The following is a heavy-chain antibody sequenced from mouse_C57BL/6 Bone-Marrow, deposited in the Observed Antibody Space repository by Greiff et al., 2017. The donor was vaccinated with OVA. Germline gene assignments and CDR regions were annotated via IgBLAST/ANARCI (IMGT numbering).Heavy chain of an antibody. CDR3: AILGDYDVGDYYAMDY. CDR1: GYTFTSYW. V-gene: IGHV1-74*01. CDR2: IHPSDSDT. Sequence: QVQLQQPGAELVKPGASVKVSCKASGYTFTSYWMHWVKQRPGQGLEWIGRIHPSDSDTNYNQKFKGKATLTVDKSSSTAYLQLSSLTSEDSAVYYCAILGDYDVGDYYAMDYWGQGTSVTVSS. D-gene: IGHD2-4*01. J-gene: IGHJ4*01.